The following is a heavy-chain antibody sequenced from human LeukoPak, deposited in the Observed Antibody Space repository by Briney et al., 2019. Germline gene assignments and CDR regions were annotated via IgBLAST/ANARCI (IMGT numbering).Heavy chain of an antibody. D-gene: IGHD3-10*01. CDR2: INWNGGST. J-gene: IGHJ4*02. V-gene: IGHV3-20*04. CDR1: GFTFDDYG. CDR3: ARALYGSGSYPQAPFDY. Sequence: TGGSLRLSCAASGFTFDDYGMSWVRQAPGKGLEWVSGINWNGGSTGYADSVKGRFTISRDNAKNSLYLQMNSLRAEDTALYYCARALYGSGSYPQAPFDYWGQGTLVTVSS.